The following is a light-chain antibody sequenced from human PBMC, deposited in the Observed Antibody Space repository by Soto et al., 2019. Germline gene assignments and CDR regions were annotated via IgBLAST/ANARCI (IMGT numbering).Light chain of an antibody. J-gene: IGKJ2*01. CDR2: AAS. CDR1: QSVSSAY. CDR3: QQYDSPLYT. Sequence: EIVLTQSPGTLSLSPGERATLSCRASQSVSSAYLAWYQQKPGQAPRLLIYAASSRATGIPDRFSGSGSGTDFTLTISRLEPVYFAVYYCQQYDSPLYTFGQGPNLEIK. V-gene: IGKV3-20*01.